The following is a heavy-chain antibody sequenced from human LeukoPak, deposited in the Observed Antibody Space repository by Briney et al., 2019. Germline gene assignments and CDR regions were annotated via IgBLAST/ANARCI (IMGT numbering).Heavy chain of an antibody. CDR1: GGTFSSYA. V-gene: IGHV1-69*05. J-gene: IGHJ4*02. Sequence: ASVKVSCKASGGTFSSYAISWVRQAPGQGLEWMGRIIPIFGTANYAQKFQGRVTITTDESTSTAYMGLSSLRSEDTAVYYCARSYDSSGYYAYWGQGTLVTVSS. CDR3: ARSYDSSGYYAY. D-gene: IGHD3-22*01. CDR2: IIPIFGTA.